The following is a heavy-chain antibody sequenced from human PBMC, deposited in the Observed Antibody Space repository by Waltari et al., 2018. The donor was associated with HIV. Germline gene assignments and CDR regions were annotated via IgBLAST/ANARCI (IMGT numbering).Heavy chain of an antibody. CDR1: GFIFDSYW. D-gene: IGHD1-1*01. CDR2: IKTDGTIT. J-gene: IGHJ4*02. Sequence: DVQLVESGGGLVQPGGSLRLSCGASGFIFDSYWMFWVRQAPGEGLVWVARIKTDGTITTYADSVKGRFVISRDNAKNTLFLQMNSLRVEDTAVYYCTRTLQDIDFFDEWGQGTLVTVSS. CDR3: TRTLQDIDFFDE. V-gene: IGHV3-74*01.